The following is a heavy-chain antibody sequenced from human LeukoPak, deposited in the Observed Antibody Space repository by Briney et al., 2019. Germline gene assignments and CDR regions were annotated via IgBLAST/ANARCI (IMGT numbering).Heavy chain of an antibody. J-gene: IGHJ5*02. D-gene: IGHD2-2*01. CDR2: INHSGST. Sequence: GSLRLSCAASGFTFSNYAMSWVRQAPGKGLEWIGEINHSGSTNYNPSLKSRVTISVDTSKNQFSLKLSSVTAADTAVYYCARGVVVVPAAMNWFDPWGQGTLVTVSS. CDR1: GFTFSNYA. V-gene: IGHV4-34*01. CDR3: ARGVVVVPAAMNWFDP.